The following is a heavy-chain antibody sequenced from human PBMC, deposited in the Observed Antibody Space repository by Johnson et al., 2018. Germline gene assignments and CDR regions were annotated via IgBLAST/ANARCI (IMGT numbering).Heavy chain of an antibody. V-gene: IGHV3-23*04. D-gene: IGHD4-17*01. J-gene: IGHJ4*02. CDR3: ANTYYGDYVPFDS. CDR2: IDGAGSNS. Sequence: VQLVESGGGVIPPGRSLRLSCAASGFTFNSYTMTWVRQAPGKGLEWVSSIDGAGSNSYYADFVEGRFTISRDNSKNTLYLQMYSLRAEDTGIYFCANTYYGDYVPFDSWGQGTLVTVSS. CDR1: GFTFNSYT.